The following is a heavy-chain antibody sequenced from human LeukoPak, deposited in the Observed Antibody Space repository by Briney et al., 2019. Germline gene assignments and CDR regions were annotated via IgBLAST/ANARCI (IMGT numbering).Heavy chain of an antibody. Sequence: GGSLRLSCAASGFTFINYGMSWVRQAPGKGLEWVSAISGNGANTFYADSVKGRFTISRDNSENTLNLQMHSLRAEDTAVYYCAKISTVTLNFDYWGQGTLVTVSS. J-gene: IGHJ4*02. CDR1: GFTFINYG. V-gene: IGHV3-23*01. D-gene: IGHD4-17*01. CDR3: AKISTVTLNFDY. CDR2: ISGNGANT.